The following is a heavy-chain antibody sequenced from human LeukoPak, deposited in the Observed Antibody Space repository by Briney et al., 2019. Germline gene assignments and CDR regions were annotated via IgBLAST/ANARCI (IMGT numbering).Heavy chain of an antibody. J-gene: IGHJ4*02. Sequence: GSSVKVSCKASGGTFSSYAISWVRQAPGQGLEWMGGIIPIFGTANYAQKFQGRVTITADESTSTAYMELSSLRSEDTAVYYCARPSPEFSRLGELSFDYWGQGTLVTVSS. V-gene: IGHV1-69*01. D-gene: IGHD3-16*02. CDR1: GGTFSSYA. CDR3: ARPSPEFSRLGELSFDY. CDR2: IIPIFGTA.